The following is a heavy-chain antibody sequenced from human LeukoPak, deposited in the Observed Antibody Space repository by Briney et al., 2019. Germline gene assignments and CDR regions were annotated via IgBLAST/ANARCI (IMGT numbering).Heavy chain of an antibody. V-gene: IGHV5-51*01. CDR1: GYSFTSYW. CDR2: IYPGDSDT. J-gene: IGHJ4*02. D-gene: IGHD3-22*01. CDR3: ARLDRGSSGYYYLFDY. Sequence: GESLKISRKGSGYSFTSYWIGWVRQMPGKGLEWMGIIYPGDSDTRYSPSFQGQVTISADKSISTAYLQWSSLKASDTAMYYCARLDRGSSGYYYLFDYWGQGTLVTVSS.